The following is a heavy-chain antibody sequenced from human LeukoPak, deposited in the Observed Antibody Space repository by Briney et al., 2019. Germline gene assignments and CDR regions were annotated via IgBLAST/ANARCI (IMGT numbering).Heavy chain of an antibody. CDR3: ARHVAAAGPYRYAFDM. J-gene: IGHJ3*02. CDR2: IYTTGST. V-gene: IGHV4-61*09. CDR1: GGSISSGAYY. Sequence: SQTLSLTCTVSGGSISSGAYYWSWIRQPAGKGLEWIGHIYTTGSTSYSPSLKSRVTISIDTSKNQFSLNLRSVTAADTAVYYCARHVAAAGPYRYAFDMWGQGTMVTVSS. D-gene: IGHD6-13*01.